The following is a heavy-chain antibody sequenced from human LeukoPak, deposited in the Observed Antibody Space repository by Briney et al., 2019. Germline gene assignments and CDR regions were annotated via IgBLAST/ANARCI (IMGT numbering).Heavy chain of an antibody. J-gene: IGHJ4*02. CDR2: ISSSGSTI. CDR3: ARVPRAVATIFFDY. V-gene: IGHV3-11*01. Sequence: PGGSLRLSCAASGFTFSDYYMSWIRQAPGKGLEWVSYISSSGSTIYYADSVKGRFTISRDNAKNSLYLQMNSLRAEDTAVYYCARVPRAVATIFFDYWGQGTLVTVSS. CDR1: GFTFSDYY. D-gene: IGHD5-24*01.